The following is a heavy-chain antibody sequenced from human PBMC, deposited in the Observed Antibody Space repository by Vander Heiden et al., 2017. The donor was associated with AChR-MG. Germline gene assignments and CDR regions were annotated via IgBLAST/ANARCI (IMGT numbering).Heavy chain of an antibody. D-gene: IGHD1-7*01. CDR3: GRGTRLGVGNTVHWFDP. V-gene: IGHV3-48*03. J-gene: IGHJ5*02. Sequence: EVQLVESRGGFVQPGGSVRPSCDASGFTFSGHELNWVRQAPGKGLEWVSYISSSGSTIYYADSVKCRFTISRDNAENSLYLQMNSLRADDTAVDYYGRGTRLGVGNTVHWFDPWGRGTLVTVSS. CDR1: GFTFSGHE. CDR2: ISSSGSTI.